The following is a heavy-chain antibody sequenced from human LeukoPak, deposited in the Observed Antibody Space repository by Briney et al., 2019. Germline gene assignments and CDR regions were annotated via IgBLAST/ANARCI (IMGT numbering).Heavy chain of an antibody. CDR3: ARRTTGPNYYYYYMDV. D-gene: IGHD1-14*01. V-gene: IGHV4-4*02. J-gene: IGHJ6*03. CDR1: GGSISSSNW. CDR2: IYHSGST. Sequence: SGTLSLTCAVSGGSISSSNWWSWVRQPPGKGLEWIGEIYHSGSTNYNPSLKSRVTISVDKSKNQFSLKLSSVTAADTAVYYCARRTTGPNYYYYYMDVWGKGTTVTVSS.